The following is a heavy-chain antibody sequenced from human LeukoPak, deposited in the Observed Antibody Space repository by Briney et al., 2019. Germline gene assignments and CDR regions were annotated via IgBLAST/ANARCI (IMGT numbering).Heavy chain of an antibody. CDR3: ARGTYFDY. CDR2: IIPILGIA. J-gene: IGHJ4*02. Sequence: GASVKVSCKVSGYTLTELSMHWVRQAPGQGLEWMGRIIPILGIANYAQKFQGRVTITADKSTSTAYMELSSLRSEDTAVYYCARGTYFDYWGQGTLVTVSS. V-gene: IGHV1-69*04. CDR1: GYTLTELS.